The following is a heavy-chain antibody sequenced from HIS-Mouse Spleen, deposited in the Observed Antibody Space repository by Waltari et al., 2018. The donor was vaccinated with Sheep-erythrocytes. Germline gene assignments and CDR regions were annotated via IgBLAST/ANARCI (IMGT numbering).Heavy chain of an antibody. V-gene: IGHV4-34*01. CDR3: ALSVDLAGAFDI. D-gene: IGHD6-19*01. CDR2: INHSGST. Sequence: QVQLQQWGAGLLKPSETLSLTCAVYGGSFSGYYWSWIRQPPGQGLEWSGEINHSGSTNYNPALQSRVTISVDTSKNQFSLKLSAVTAADTAVYYCALSVDLAGAFDIWGQGTMVTVSS. CDR1: GGSFSGYY. J-gene: IGHJ3*02.